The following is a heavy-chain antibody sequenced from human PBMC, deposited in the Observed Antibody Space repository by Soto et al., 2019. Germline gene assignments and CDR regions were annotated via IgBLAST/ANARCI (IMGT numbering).Heavy chain of an antibody. CDR3: AKGLGYARDCSSTSCYNDAFDI. Sequence: GGSLRLSCAASGFTFSSYAMSWVRQAPGKGLEWVSAISGSGGSTYYADSVKGRFTISRDNSKNTLYLQMNSLRAEDTAVYYGAKGLGYARDCSSTSCYNDAFDIWGQGTMVTVSS. J-gene: IGHJ3*02. CDR2: ISGSGGST. D-gene: IGHD2-2*02. CDR1: GFTFSSYA. V-gene: IGHV3-23*01.